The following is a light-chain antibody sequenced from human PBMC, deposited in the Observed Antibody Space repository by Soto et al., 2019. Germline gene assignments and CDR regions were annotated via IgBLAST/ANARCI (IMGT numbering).Light chain of an antibody. Sequence: DIHITQSPSSVSASVGDRVTITWRASQGISSWLAWYQQKPGKAPKLLIYTVSSLQSGVPSRFSGSGSGTECTLTISSMQPEDFATYYCQQANMFTLTFGGGTKVEIK. CDR3: QQANMFTLT. V-gene: IGKV1-12*01. J-gene: IGKJ4*01. CDR2: TVS. CDR1: QGISSW.